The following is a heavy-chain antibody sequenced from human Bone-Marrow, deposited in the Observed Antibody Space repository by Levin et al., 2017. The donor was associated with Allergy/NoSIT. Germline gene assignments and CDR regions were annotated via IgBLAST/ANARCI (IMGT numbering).Heavy chain of an antibody. CDR2: MNPNSGHT. V-gene: IGHV1-8*01. CDR1: GYTFISYD. J-gene: IGHJ5*02. CDR3: ARGGEVLSDFYDATPSNWFDP. D-gene: IGHD3-3*01. Sequence: PGESLKISCKASGYTFISYDINWVRQAIGQGLEWMGWMNPNSGHTGYLQKFSGRVTMTRNTSTNTAYMELSSLRSDDTAVYFCARGGEVLSDFYDATPSNWFDPWGQGTLVSVSS.